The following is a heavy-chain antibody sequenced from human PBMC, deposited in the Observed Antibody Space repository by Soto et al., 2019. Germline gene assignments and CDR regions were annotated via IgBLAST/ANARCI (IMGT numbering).Heavy chain of an antibody. CDR1: GFTFSSYA. D-gene: IGHD2-15*01. CDR2: ISGSGGST. CDR3: AKDVNVVVVAAIPDAFGT. J-gene: IGHJ3*02. V-gene: IGHV3-23*01. Sequence: PGGSLRLSCAASGFTFSSYAMSWVRQAPGKGLEWVSAISGSGGSTYYADSVKGRFTISRDNSKNTLYLQMNSLRAEDTAVYYCAKDVNVVVVAAIPDAFGTWGQGTMVTVSS.